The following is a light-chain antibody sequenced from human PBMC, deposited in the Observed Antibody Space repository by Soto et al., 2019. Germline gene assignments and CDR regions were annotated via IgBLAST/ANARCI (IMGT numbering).Light chain of an antibody. V-gene: IGKV4-1*01. CDR1: QSVLYSSNNKNY. CDR3: QQYYSTPYT. J-gene: IGKJ2*01. Sequence: DIVMTQSQDSLAVSLGERATINCKSSQSVLYSSNNKNYLAWYQQKPGQPPNLLIYWASTRESGVPDRFSGSGSGTDFTLTISSLQAEDVAVYYCQQYYSTPYTFGQGTKLEIK. CDR2: WAS.